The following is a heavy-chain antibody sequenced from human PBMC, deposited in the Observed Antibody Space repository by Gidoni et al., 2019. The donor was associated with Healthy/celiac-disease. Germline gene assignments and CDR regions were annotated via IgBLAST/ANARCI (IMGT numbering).Heavy chain of an antibody. CDR1: GYTCTGYY. CDR3: ARSGGALVVVTSVDY. D-gene: IGHD2-21*02. J-gene: IGHJ4*02. V-gene: IGHV1-2*02. Sequence: QVQLVQSGAEVKKPGDSVKVSCKAYGYTCTGYYMHWVRQAPGQGLGWMGWINPNSGGTNYAQKFQGRVTMTSDTSISTAYMELSRLRSDDTAVYYCARSGGALVVVTSVDYWGQGTLVTVSS. CDR2: INPNSGGT.